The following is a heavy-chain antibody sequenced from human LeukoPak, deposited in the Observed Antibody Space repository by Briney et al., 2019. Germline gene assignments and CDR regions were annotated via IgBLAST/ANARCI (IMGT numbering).Heavy chain of an antibody. CDR1: GFTFSNAW. J-gene: IGHJ4*02. CDR3: TTGYYDFWSGYYTN. CDR2: IKSKTDGGTT. V-gene: IGHV3-15*01. D-gene: IGHD3-3*01. Sequence: GGSLRLSCAASGFTFSNAWMSWVRQAPGKGLEWVGRIKSKTDGGTTDYAAPVKGSFTISRDDSKNTLYLQMNSLKTEDTAVYYCTTGYYDFWSGYYTNWGQGTLVTVSS.